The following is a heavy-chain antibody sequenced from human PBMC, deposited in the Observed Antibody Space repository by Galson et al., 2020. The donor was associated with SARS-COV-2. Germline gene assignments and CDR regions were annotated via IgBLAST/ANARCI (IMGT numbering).Heavy chain of an antibody. V-gene: IGHV3-15*01. J-gene: IGHJ6*02. Sequence: GESLKISCAASGFTFSNAWMSWVRQAPGKGLEWVGRIKSKTDGGTTDYAAPVKGRFTISRDDSKNTLYLQMNSLKTEDTAVYYCTTDGLGVEGGMDVWGQGTTVTVSS. CDR3: TTDGLGVEGGMDV. CDR2: IKSKTDGGTT. CDR1: GFTFSNAW. D-gene: IGHD3-16*01.